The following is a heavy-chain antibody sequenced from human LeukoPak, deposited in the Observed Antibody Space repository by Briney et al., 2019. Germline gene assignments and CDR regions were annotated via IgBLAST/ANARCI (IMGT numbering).Heavy chain of an antibody. CDR3: ARCLVVPRYYYYYMDV. Sequence: PSETLSLTCAVYGGSFSGYYWSWIRQPPGKGLEWIGEINHSGSTNYNPSLKSRVTISVDTSKNQFSLKLSSVTAADTAVYYCARCLVVPRYYYYYMDVWGKGSPGSVSS. J-gene: IGHJ6*03. D-gene: IGHD2-2*01. CDR2: INHSGST. CDR1: GGSFSGYY. V-gene: IGHV4-34*01.